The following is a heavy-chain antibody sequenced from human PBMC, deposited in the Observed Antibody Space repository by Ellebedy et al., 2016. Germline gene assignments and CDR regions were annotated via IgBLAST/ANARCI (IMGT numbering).Heavy chain of an antibody. V-gene: IGHV1-18*01. CDR3: ARGRYTNSWLVSEHFHH. Sequence: ASVKVSCKASGYTFTNYGITWVRQAPGQGLEWMGWISVHNGNTNYAQNLQGRVTMTTDTSTSTAYMELRSLRSDDTAVYYCARGRYTNSWLVSEHFHHWGQGTLVTVSS. J-gene: IGHJ1*01. D-gene: IGHD6-19*01. CDR1: GYTFTNYG. CDR2: ISVHNGNT.